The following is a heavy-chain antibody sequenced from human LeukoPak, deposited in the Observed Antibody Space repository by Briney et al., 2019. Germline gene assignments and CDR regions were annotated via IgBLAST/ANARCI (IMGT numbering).Heavy chain of an antibody. Sequence: GGSLRLSCAASGFTVSSNYMSWVRQAPGKGLEWVSVIYSGGSTYYADSVKGRFTTSRDNSKNTLYLQMNSLRAEDTAVYYCARDQSTTVTTSFGYYYYMDVWGKGTTVTVSS. V-gene: IGHV3-53*01. J-gene: IGHJ6*03. CDR2: IYSGGST. CDR3: ARDQSTTVTTSFGYYYYMDV. CDR1: GFTVSSNY. D-gene: IGHD4-17*01.